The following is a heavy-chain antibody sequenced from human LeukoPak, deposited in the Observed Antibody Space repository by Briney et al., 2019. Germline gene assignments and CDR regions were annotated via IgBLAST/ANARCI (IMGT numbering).Heavy chain of an antibody. D-gene: IGHD2-15*01. CDR3: ASNTYCSGGSCYPGYWFDP. J-gene: IGHJ5*02. Sequence: ASVKVSCKASGYTFTSYAMNWVRQAPGQGLEWMGWINTNTGNPTYAQGFTGRFVFSLDTSVSTAYLQISSLKAEDTAVYYCASNTYCSGGSCYPGYWFDPWGQGTLVTVSS. V-gene: IGHV7-4-1*02. CDR2: INTNTGNP. CDR1: GYTFTSYA.